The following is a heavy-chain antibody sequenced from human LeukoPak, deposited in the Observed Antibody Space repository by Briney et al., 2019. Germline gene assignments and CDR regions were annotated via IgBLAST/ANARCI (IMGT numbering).Heavy chain of an antibody. Sequence: SETLSLTCTVSGGSISSYYWTWIRQPPGKGLEWIGYINYSGSTNYNPSLKSRVTISLDTSKKQFSLKFSSVTAADTAVYYCARDSVGPTRFLEGPNYWGRGTLVTVSS. CDR1: GGSISSYY. J-gene: IGHJ4*02. D-gene: IGHD1-26*01. V-gene: IGHV4-59*01. CDR3: ARDSVGPTRFLEGPNY. CDR2: INYSGST.